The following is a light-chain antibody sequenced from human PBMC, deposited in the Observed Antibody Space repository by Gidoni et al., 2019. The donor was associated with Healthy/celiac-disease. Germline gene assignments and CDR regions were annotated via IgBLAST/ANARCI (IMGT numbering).Light chain of an antibody. CDR1: QSISSL. Sequence: IQMTQSPSTLSASVGDRVTITCRASQSISSLLDWYQQKPGKAPKLLIYDASSLESGVPSRFSGSGSGTEFTLTISSLQPDDFATYYCQQYNSYWTCGQGTKVEIK. V-gene: IGKV1-5*01. CDR3: QQYNSYWT. J-gene: IGKJ1*01. CDR2: DAS.